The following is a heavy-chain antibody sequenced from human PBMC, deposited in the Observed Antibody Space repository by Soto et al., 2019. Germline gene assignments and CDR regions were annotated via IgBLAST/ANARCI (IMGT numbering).Heavy chain of an antibody. D-gene: IGHD6-6*01. Sequence: QVHLVQSGAEVKKPGASVKVSCKGSGYAFTTYGITWVRQAPGQGLEWMGWISAHNGNTNYAQKLQGRVRVTRDTSTSTAYMELRSLRSDDTAVYYCARGRDGDYWGQGALVTVSS. CDR2: ISAHNGNT. CDR1: GYAFTTYG. V-gene: IGHV1-18*01. J-gene: IGHJ4*02. CDR3: ARGRDGDY.